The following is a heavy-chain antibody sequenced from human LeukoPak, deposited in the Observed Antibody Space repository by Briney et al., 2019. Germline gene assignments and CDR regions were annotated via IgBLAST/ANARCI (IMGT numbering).Heavy chain of an antibody. CDR3: ARTDYSNKPDY. D-gene: IGHD4-11*01. CDR1: GGSISSGGYY. V-gene: IGHV4-31*03. Sequence: SETLSLTCTVSGGSISSGGYYWSWIRQHPGKGLEWIGYIYYSGSTYYNPSLKSRVTISVDTSKNQFSLKLSSVTAADTAVCYCARTDYSNKPDYWGQGTLVTVSS. CDR2: IYYSGST. J-gene: IGHJ4*02.